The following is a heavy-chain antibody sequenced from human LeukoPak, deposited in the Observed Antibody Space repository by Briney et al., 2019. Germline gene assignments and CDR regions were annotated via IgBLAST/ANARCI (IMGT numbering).Heavy chain of an antibody. J-gene: IGHJ4*02. D-gene: IGHD5-18*01. CDR3: AKAEAGGYNYGPFDD. Sequence: PGGSLRLSCTTSGFAFTGFGLNWVSQAPGKGLEWISSMSGNAVDAYYADSVRGRFSISRDNSKDTLYLQMNSLRDEDTALYYCAKAEAGGYNYGPFDDWGQGTLVTVSS. CDR1: GFAFTGFG. V-gene: IGHV3-23*01. CDR2: MSGNAVDA.